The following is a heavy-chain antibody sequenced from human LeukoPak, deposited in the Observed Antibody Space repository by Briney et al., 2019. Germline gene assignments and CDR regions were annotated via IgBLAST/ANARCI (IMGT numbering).Heavy chain of an antibody. CDR1: GGSISSSNW. Sequence: PSETLSLTCAVSGGSISSSNWWSWVRQPPGKGLEWIGEIYHSGSTNYNPSLKSRVTISVDKSKNQFSLKLSSVTAADTAVYYCAREFRGVVPAERAIDYWGQGTLVTVSA. J-gene: IGHJ4*02. D-gene: IGHD2-2*01. CDR3: AREFRGVVPAERAIDY. CDR2: IYHSGST. V-gene: IGHV4-4*02.